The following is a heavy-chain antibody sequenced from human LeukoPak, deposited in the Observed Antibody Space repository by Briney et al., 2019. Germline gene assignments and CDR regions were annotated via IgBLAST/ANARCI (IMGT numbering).Heavy chain of an antibody. CDR2: ISSSRSYI. V-gene: IGHV3-21*01. D-gene: IGHD2-21*01. CDR1: GFAFSTLT. Sequence: GGSLRLSCAASGFAFSTLTMNWVRQAPGKGLEWVSFISSSRSYIYYPDSVKGRFTISRDNAKSSLYLQMNSLRAEDTAVYYCARDRLLFRDYYGMDVWGQGTTVTVSS. CDR3: ARDRLLFRDYYGMDV. J-gene: IGHJ6*02.